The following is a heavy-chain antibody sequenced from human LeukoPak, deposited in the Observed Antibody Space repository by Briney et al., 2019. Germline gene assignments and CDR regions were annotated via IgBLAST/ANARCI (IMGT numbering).Heavy chain of an antibody. V-gene: IGHV4-39*01. D-gene: IGHD1-1*01. CDR3: TRRRAGRLYNWFDP. Sequence: PSETLSLTCTVSGGSISSSNDCWDWIRQPPGRGLEWIASFYYGGSTYYNPFLKSRVTISADTSKNQVSLKLRSVTAADTALYYCTRRRAGRLYNWFDPWGQGTLVTVSS. CDR1: GGSISSSNDC. J-gene: IGHJ5*02. CDR2: FYYGGST.